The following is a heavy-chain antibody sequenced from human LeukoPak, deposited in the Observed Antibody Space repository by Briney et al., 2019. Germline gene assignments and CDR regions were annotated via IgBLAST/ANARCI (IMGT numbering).Heavy chain of an antibody. J-gene: IGHJ6*03. CDR2: INWNGGST. CDR1: GFTFGDYA. D-gene: IGHD6-13*01. CDR3: ASHAQDSSSWYYYYYMDV. V-gene: IGHV3-20*04. Sequence: GGSLRLSCTASGFTFGDYAMSWFRQAPGKGLEWVSGINWNGGSTGYADSVKGRFTISRDNAKNSLYLQMNSLRAEDTALYYYASHAQDSSSWYYYYYMDVWGKGTTVTVSS.